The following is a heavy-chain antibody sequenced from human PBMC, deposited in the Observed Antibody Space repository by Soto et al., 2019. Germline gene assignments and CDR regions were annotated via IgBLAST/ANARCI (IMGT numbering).Heavy chain of an antibody. D-gene: IGHD3-3*01. CDR2: IKSKTDGGTT. CDR3: TTHPTSITTIFGVGGGMDV. J-gene: IGHJ6*02. V-gene: IGHV3-15*07. Sequence: GGSLRLSCAASGFTFSNAWMNWVRQAPGKGLEWVGRIKSKTDGGTTDYDAPVKGRFTISRDDSKNTLYLQMNSLKTEDTAVYYCTTHPTSITTIFGVGGGMDVWGQGTTVTVSS. CDR1: GFTFSNAW.